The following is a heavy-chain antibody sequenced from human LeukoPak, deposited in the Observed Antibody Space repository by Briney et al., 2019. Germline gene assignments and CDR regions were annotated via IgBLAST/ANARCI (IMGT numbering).Heavy chain of an antibody. V-gene: IGHV4-39*07. D-gene: IGHD6-19*01. CDR2: IYYSGST. Sequence: SETLSLTCTVSGGSISSSSYYWGWIRQPPGKGLEWIGSIYYSGSTNYNPSLKSRVTISVDTSKNQFSLKLSSVTAADTAVYYCARESIAVAGSFDYWGQGTLVTVSS. CDR1: GGSISSSSYY. CDR3: ARESIAVAGSFDY. J-gene: IGHJ4*02.